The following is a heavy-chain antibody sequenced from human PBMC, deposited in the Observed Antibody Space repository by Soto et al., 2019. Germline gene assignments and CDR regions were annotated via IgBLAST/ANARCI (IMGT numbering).Heavy chain of an antibody. D-gene: IGHD6-13*01. CDR3: ARIPYSNSSIGWFDP. CDR1: GFSLSNARMG. J-gene: IGHJ5*02. V-gene: IGHV2-26*01. Sequence: QVTLKESGPVLVKPTETLTLTCTVSGFSLSNARMGVSWIRQPPGKALEWLAHIFSNDEKSYSTSLKSRLTISKDTSKSQVVLTITNMDPVDTATYYCARIPYSNSSIGWFDPWGQGTLVTVSS. CDR2: IFSNDEK.